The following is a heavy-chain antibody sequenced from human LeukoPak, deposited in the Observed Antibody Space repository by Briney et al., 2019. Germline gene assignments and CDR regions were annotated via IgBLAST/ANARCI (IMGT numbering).Heavy chain of an antibody. D-gene: IGHD2-15*01. CDR3: SDIGGGGSNTR. Sequence: PGGSLRLSCVASGFTVSDHYLDWVRQAPGKGLEWVGPIRKKSDRYTTEYAASVKGRFTISRDDSTNSVYLQMSSLKSEDTAVYYCSDIGGGGSNTRWGEGTVVTVSS. CDR1: GFTVSDHY. J-gene: IGHJ1*01. CDR2: IRKKSDRYTT. V-gene: IGHV3-72*01.